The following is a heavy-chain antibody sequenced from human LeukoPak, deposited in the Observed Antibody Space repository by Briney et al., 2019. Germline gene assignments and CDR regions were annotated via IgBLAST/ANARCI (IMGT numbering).Heavy chain of an antibody. J-gene: IGHJ4*02. CDR3: ARDPKPYYYDSSGYYYDS. CDR2: AYYSGST. D-gene: IGHD3-22*01. Sequence: SETLSLTCNVSGGSINYYYWSWIRQSPGKGLEWMGFAYYSGSTNYNPSLKSRVTISVDTSKNQFSLKLSSVTAADTAVYYCARDPKPYYYDSSGYYYDSWGQGTLVTVSS. CDR1: GGSINYYY. V-gene: IGHV4-59*12.